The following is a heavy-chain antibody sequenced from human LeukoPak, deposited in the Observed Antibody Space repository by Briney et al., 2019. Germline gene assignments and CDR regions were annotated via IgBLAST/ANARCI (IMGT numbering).Heavy chain of an antibody. CDR2: ISGSGGST. V-gene: IGHV3-23*01. CDR3: ARGRNFYDVNAATRWFDP. Sequence: GGSLRLSCAASGFAFSSSGMSWVRQAPGRGLEWVSAISGSGGSTYYADSVKGRFTISRDNSKNTLYLQMNSLRAEDTAVYYCARGRNFYDVNAATRWFDPWGQGTLVTVSS. D-gene: IGHD3-22*01. J-gene: IGHJ5*02. CDR1: GFAFSSSG.